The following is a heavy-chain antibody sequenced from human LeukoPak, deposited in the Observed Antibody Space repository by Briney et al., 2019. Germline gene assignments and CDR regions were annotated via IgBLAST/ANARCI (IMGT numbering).Heavy chain of an antibody. CDR1: GFTFSSYG. D-gene: IGHD2-2*01. Sequence: GGSLRLSCAASGFTFSSYGMSWVRQAPGKGLEWVSAMRGGGGSTFYADSVKGRFTISRDNSKNTLYLQMNSLRDEDTAVYYCAKSHCGSFSCSRAEFWGQGTLVTVSS. CDR3: AKSHCGSFSCSRAEF. CDR2: MRGGGGST. V-gene: IGHV3-23*01. J-gene: IGHJ4*02.